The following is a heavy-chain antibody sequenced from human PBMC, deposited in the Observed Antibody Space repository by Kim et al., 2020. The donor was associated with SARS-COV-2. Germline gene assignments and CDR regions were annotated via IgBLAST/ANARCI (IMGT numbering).Heavy chain of an antibody. Sequence: GGSLRLSCAVSGFTLSTYWMTWVRQAPGKGLEWVANIRQDASEKNYVDSVKGRFTISRDNAKNSLYLQMNSLRAEDTAVYYCARDPARGLEREFDYWGQGTLVTVSS. V-gene: IGHV3-7*01. CDR2: IRQDASEK. CDR3: ARDPARGLEREFDY. J-gene: IGHJ4*02. D-gene: IGHD1-1*01. CDR1: GFTLSTYW.